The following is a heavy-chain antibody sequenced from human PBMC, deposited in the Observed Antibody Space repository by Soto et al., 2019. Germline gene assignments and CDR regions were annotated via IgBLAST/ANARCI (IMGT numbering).Heavy chain of an antibody. CDR2: ISYDGSNK. CDR1: GFTFSDYY. D-gene: IGHD1-1*01. CDR3: HAGTTIFDY. Sequence: PGGSLRLSCAASGFTFSDYYMSWIRQAPGKGLEWVAVISYDGSNKYYADSVKGRFTISRDNSKNTLYLQMNSLRAEDTAVYYCHAGTTIFDYWGQGTLVTVS. J-gene: IGHJ4*02. V-gene: IGHV3-30-3*01.